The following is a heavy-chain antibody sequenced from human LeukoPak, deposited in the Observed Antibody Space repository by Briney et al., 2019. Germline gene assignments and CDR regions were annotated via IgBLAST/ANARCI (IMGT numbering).Heavy chain of an antibody. D-gene: IGHD6-13*01. CDR1: GFTFSSYA. CDR2: ISYDGSNK. J-gene: IGHJ5*02. CDR3: AKGTAGSWYGWFDP. V-gene: IGHV3-30*18. Sequence: PGGSLRLSCAASGFTFSSYAMSWVRQAPGKGLEWVAVISYDGSNKYYADSVKGRFTISRDNSKNTLYLQMNSLRAEDTAVYYCAKGTAGSWYGWFDPWGQGTLVTVSS.